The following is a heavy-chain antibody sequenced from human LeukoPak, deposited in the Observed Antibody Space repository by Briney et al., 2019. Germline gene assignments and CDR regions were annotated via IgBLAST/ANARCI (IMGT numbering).Heavy chain of an antibody. CDR2: ISGSGGST. CDR3: AKSPSFTIFGVVIYFDY. V-gene: IGHV3-23*01. Sequence: GGSLRFSCAASGFTFSSYAMSWVRQAPGKGLEWVSAISGSGGSTYYADSVKGRFTISRDNSKNTLYLQMNSLRAEDTAVYYCAKSPSFTIFGVVIYFDYWSQGTLVTVSS. J-gene: IGHJ4*02. D-gene: IGHD3-3*01. CDR1: GFTFSSYA.